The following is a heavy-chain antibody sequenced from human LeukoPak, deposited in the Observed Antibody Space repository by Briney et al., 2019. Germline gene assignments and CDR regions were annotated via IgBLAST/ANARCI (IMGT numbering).Heavy chain of an antibody. CDR3: AKGLYYLDY. CDR1: GFTFSSYG. CDR2: IWYDGSNK. V-gene: IGHV3-33*06. Sequence: PGRSLRLSCAASGFTFSSYGMHWVRQAPGKGLEWVAVIWYDGSNKYYADYVKGRFAISRDNSKTTLYLQMNSLRAEDTAVYYCAKGLYYLDYWGQGTLVTVSS. J-gene: IGHJ4*02.